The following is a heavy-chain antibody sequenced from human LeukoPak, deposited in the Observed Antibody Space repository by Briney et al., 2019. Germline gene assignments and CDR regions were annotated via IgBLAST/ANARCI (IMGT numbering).Heavy chain of an antibody. V-gene: IGHV3-23*01. CDR2: ISGSGGNT. D-gene: IGHD6-19*01. Sequence: PGGSLRLSCAASGFTFSSYAMNWVRQTPGKGLEWVSAISGSGGNTYYADSVKGRFTISRDNSKNTLYLQMNSLRAEDTAVYYCAKASGWGYFDYWGQGTLVTVSS. J-gene: IGHJ4*02. CDR3: AKASGWGYFDY. CDR1: GFTFSSYA.